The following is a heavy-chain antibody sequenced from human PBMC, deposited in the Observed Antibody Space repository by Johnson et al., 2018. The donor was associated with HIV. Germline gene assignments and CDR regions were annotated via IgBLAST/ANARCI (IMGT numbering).Heavy chain of an antibody. CDR3: NTDRVDGGGSYYNAFDI. CDR1: GFTFSSYV. V-gene: IGHV3-15*01. CDR2: IKSKTDGGTI. J-gene: IGHJ3*02. D-gene: IGHD1-26*01. Sequence: EVQLVESGGGLVQPGGSLRVSCAASGFTFSSYVMSWVRQAPGKGLEWVGRIKSKTDGGTIDYAAPVKGRFTISRDDSKNTLYLQMNSLKTEDTALYYCNTDRVDGGGSYYNAFDIWGQGTMVTVSS.